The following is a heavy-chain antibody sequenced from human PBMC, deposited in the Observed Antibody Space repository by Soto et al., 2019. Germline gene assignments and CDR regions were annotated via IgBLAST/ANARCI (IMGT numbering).Heavy chain of an antibody. Sequence: PSETLSLTCTVSSAPVSSTTYTWGWIRQPPGKGLEWVASVYYGGRSYYNPTLNSRVTISVDTSKNQFSLKMTSVTAADTAVYYCARGAYYYDSSGLSYWGQGTLVTVSS. CDR1: SAPVSSTTYT. CDR2: VYYGGRS. J-gene: IGHJ4*02. D-gene: IGHD3-22*01. V-gene: IGHV4-39*01. CDR3: ARGAYYYDSSGLSY.